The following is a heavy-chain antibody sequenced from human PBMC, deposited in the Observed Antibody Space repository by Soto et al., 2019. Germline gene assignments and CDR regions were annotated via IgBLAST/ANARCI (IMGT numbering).Heavy chain of an antibody. V-gene: IGHV1-2*02. Sequence: ASVKVSCKXSGYIFTGYFIQWLRQAPGQGLEWMGWINPNTSATNYAQKFQGRVTMTRDTSLGAAYMELTSLRPDDTALYYCARSFWSLQYSDYWGQGTLVTVSS. J-gene: IGHJ4*02. CDR1: GYIFTGYF. D-gene: IGHD1-1*01. CDR2: INPNTSAT. CDR3: ARSFWSLQYSDY.